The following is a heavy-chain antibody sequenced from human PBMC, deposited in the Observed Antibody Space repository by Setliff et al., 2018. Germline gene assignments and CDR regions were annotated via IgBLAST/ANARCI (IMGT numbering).Heavy chain of an antibody. CDR2: IYTSGST. V-gene: IGHV4-4*07. Sequence: PSETLSLTCTVSGGSISSYYWSWIRQPAGKGLEWIGRIYTSGSTNYNPSLKSRVTISVDISKNQVSLKMTSLTAADTAMYYCARVFPHPYGNSWFDSWGPGTLVTVSS. J-gene: IGHJ5*01. CDR3: ARVFPHPYGNSWFDS. CDR1: GGSISSYY. D-gene: IGHD3-16*01.